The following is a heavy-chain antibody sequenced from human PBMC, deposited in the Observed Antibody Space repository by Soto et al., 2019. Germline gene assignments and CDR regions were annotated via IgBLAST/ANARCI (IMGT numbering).Heavy chain of an antibody. V-gene: IGHV4-61*01. CDR2: IYYSGST. CDR1: GGSVSSGSYY. D-gene: IGHD3-22*01. Sequence: SETLSLTCTVSGGSVSSGSYYWSWIRQPPGKGLEWIGYIYYSGSTNYNPSLKSRVTISVVTSKNQFSLKLSSVTAADTAVYYCARTYYDSSGYYRNFDYWGQVTLVTVSS. J-gene: IGHJ4*02. CDR3: ARTYYDSSGYYRNFDY.